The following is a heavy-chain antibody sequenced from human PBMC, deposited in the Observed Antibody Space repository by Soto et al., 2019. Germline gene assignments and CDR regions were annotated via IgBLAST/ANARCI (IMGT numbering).Heavy chain of an antibody. CDR3: ARQLWDKYSRTWYGGSALDI. CDR2: IYYSGST. CDR1: GGSISSYY. Sequence: SETLSLTCTVSGGSISSYYWSWIRQPPGKGLEWIGYIYYSGSTNYNPSLKSRVTISVDTSKNQFSLKLSSVTAADTAVYYCARQLWDKYSRTWYGGSALDIWGQGTMVTVSS. D-gene: IGHD6-13*01. J-gene: IGHJ3*02. V-gene: IGHV4-59*01.